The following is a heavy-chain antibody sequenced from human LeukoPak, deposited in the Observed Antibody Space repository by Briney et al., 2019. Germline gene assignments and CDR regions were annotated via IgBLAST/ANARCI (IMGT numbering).Heavy chain of an antibody. J-gene: IGHJ4*02. Sequence: GASVKVSCKASGYTFTGYYMHWVRQAPGQGLEWMGWINPNSGGTNYAQKFQGRVTMTRDTSISTAYMELSRLRSDDTAVYYCARDDGSYVSPNDYWGQGTLVTVSS. V-gene: IGHV1-2*02. D-gene: IGHD1-26*01. CDR1: GYTFTGYY. CDR2: INPNSGGT. CDR3: ARDDGSYVSPNDY.